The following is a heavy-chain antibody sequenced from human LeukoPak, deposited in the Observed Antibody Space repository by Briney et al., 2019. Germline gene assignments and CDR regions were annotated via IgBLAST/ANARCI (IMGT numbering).Heavy chain of an antibody. CDR3: ARDALVGSGHVPFDY. CDR2: ISAYNGNT. Sequence: ASVKVSCKASGYTFTGYGISWVRQAPGQGLEWMGWISAYNGNTNYAQKLQGRVTMTTDTSTSTAYMELRSLRSDDTAVYYCARDALVGSGHVPFDYWGQGTLVTVSS. V-gene: IGHV1-18*01. CDR1: GYTFTGYG. D-gene: IGHD3-10*01. J-gene: IGHJ4*02.